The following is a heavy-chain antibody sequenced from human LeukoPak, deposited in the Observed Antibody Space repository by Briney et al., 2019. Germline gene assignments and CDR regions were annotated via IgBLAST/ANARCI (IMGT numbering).Heavy chain of an antibody. D-gene: IGHD2-15*01. CDR1: GGSINSYY. CDR3: ARTVAATAGYWFDP. V-gene: IGHV4-59*01. Sequence: SETLSLTCTVSGGSINSYYWSWIRQPPGKGLEWIGYIYYSGSTNYNPSLKSQVTISVDTSKSQFSLKLSSVTAADTAVYYCARTVAATAGYWFDPWGQGTLVTVSS. J-gene: IGHJ5*02. CDR2: IYYSGST.